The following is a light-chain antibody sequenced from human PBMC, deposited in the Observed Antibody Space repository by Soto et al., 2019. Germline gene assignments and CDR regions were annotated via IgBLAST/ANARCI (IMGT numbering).Light chain of an antibody. CDR3: SSYTTSNTRQIV. Sequence: QSALTQPASVSGYPGQSSTISCTGTSSDVGGYNYVSWYQHHPGKAPKLMIFDVSNRPSGVSNRFSGSKSGNTASLTISGLQPEDEADYYCSSYTTSNTRQIVFGTRTKLTVL. CDR1: SSDVGGYNY. V-gene: IGLV2-14*03. CDR2: DVS. J-gene: IGLJ1*01.